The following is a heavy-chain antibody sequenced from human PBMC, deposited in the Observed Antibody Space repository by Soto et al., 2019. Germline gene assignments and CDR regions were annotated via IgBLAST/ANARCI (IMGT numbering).Heavy chain of an antibody. V-gene: IGHV1-3*01. CDR2: INAGNGNT. D-gene: IGHD6-13*01. Sequence: ASVKVSCKASGYTFTSYAMHWVRQAPGQRLEWMGWINAGNGNTKYSQKFQGRVTITRDTSASTAYMELSSLRSEDTAVYYCARDRAYSSSWYTSGWFDPWGQGTLVTVSS. CDR1: GYTFTSYA. CDR3: ARDRAYSSSWYTSGWFDP. J-gene: IGHJ5*02.